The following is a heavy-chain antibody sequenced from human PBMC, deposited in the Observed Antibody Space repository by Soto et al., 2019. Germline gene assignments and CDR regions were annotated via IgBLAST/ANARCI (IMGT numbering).Heavy chain of an antibody. V-gene: IGHV3-7*03. CDR3: VTAVRGYNANGDL. Sequence: GGSLRLSCVGSGFTFSSYWMGWVRQPPGKGLEWVATIKADGTEKYYVDSVKGRFTFSRDNAKTSVYLEMNSLRAEDTAVYYCVTAVRGYNANGDLWGQGTTVTVSS. D-gene: IGHD5-12*01. J-gene: IGHJ6*02. CDR2: IKADGTEK. CDR1: GFTFSSYW.